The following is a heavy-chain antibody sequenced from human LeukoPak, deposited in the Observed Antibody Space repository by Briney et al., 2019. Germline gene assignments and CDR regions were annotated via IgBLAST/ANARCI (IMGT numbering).Heavy chain of an antibody. D-gene: IGHD3-10*01. CDR3: ARDVTMVRGALGY. V-gene: IGHV3-30*03. CDR2: ISYDGSNK. Sequence: GGSLRLSCAASGFTFSSYGMHWVRQAPGKGLEWVAVISYDGSNKYYADSVKGRFTISRDNSKNTLYLQMNSLRAEDTAVYYCARDVTMVRGALGYWGQGTLVTVSS. J-gene: IGHJ4*02. CDR1: GFTFSSYG.